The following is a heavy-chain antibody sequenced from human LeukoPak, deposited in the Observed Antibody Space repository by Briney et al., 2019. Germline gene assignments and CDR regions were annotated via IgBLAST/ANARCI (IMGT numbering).Heavy chain of an antibody. J-gene: IGHJ5*02. CDR1: GFTFSDYY. CDR2: ISGTISNT. Sequence: PGGSLRLSCVASGFTFSDYYMSWIRQAPRKGLEWVSYISGTISNTKYADSVKGRFTISRDNAKNSLYLQMNSLRAEDTAVYYCVRDTSLVVVVPTARQDWFDPWGQGTLVTVSS. V-gene: IGHV3-11*06. D-gene: IGHD2-2*01. CDR3: VRDTSLVVVVPTARQDWFDP.